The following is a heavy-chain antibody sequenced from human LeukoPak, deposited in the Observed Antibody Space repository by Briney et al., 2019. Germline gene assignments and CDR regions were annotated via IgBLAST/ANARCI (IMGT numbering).Heavy chain of an antibody. Sequence: PSETLSLTCTVSGGSISSYYWSWIRQPPGKGLEGIGYIYYSGSTNYNPSLTSRVTISVDTSKNQFSLKLSSVTAADTAVYYCAREVGSGYYFFDYWGQGTLVTVSS. CDR2: IYYSGST. CDR1: GGSISSYY. CDR3: AREVGSGYYFFDY. J-gene: IGHJ4*02. D-gene: IGHD3-22*01. V-gene: IGHV4-59*01.